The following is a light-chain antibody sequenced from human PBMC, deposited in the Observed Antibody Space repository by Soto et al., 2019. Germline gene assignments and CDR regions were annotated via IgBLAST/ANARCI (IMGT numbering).Light chain of an antibody. Sequence: VLTQSPGTLSLSVGQRATLSCRASQTVSGDYLAWYQQKSGQAPRLLIYDASNRATGIPARFSGTKSGTKFTLTLRRLEPEDFEVYYCQNRSNWTPTFGGGTKV. CDR2: DAS. J-gene: IGKJ4*01. CDR1: QTVSGDY. CDR3: QNRSNWTPT. V-gene: IGKV3D-20*02.